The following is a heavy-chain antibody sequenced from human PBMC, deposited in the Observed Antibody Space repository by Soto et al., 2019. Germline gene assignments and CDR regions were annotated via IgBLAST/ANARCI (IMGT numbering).Heavy chain of an antibody. J-gene: IGHJ4*02. CDR3: ARENYDSLEWARDYFDY. CDR1: GFTFSSYG. V-gene: IGHV3-30*03. D-gene: IGHD3-3*01. Sequence: GGSLRLSCAASGFTFSSYGMHWVRQAPGKGLEWVAVISYDGSNKYYADSVKGRFTISRDNSKSTLYLQMNSLRAEDTAVYYCARENYDSLEWARDYFDYWGQGTLVTVSS. CDR2: ISYDGSNK.